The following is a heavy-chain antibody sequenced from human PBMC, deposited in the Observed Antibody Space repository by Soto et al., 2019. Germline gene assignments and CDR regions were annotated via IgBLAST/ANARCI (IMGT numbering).Heavy chain of an antibody. D-gene: IGHD1-1*01. CDR2: LYDVDGT. Sequence: ESGGGLIQPGESLRLSCAAFGLTVSGKKYVAWVRQAPGKGLEWISALYDVDGTYYADSVKGRFTTSSDSSKTTVYLQMNGLRPDDTAVYYCASWHEREHAYDVRGRGTTVTVSS. CDR1: GLTVSGKKY. V-gene: IGHV3-53*01. J-gene: IGHJ3*01. CDR3: ASWHEREHAYDV.